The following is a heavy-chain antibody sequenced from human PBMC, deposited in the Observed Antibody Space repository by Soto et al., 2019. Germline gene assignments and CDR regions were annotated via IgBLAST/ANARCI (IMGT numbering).Heavy chain of an antibody. V-gene: IGHV4-31*03. CDR3: ATLKYYDSSGYYAKFDS. Sequence: QVQLQESGPGLVKPSQTLSLTCTVSGGSISSGAYYWTCIRQHPGKGLEWIGYIYHSGSTYYNPSLKSRVAISVDTSKNQFSLKLSSVTAADTAVYYCATLKYYDSSGYYAKFDSWGQGTLVTVSS. J-gene: IGHJ4*02. CDR2: IYHSGST. CDR1: GGSISSGAYY. D-gene: IGHD3-22*01.